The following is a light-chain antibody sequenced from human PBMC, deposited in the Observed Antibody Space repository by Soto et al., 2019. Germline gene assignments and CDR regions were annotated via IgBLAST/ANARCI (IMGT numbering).Light chain of an antibody. CDR2: DDF. CDR1: DIGSKS. J-gene: IGLJ1*01. V-gene: IGLV3-21*02. CDR3: QVWDSSSERYV. Sequence: SSDLAQPPSVSVAPGQTARITCGGDDIGSKSVHWYQQKPGQAPILVVYDDFDRPSGVPERFSGSNSGNTATLTISRVEAGDEADYCCQVWDSSSERYVFGRDQGHRP.